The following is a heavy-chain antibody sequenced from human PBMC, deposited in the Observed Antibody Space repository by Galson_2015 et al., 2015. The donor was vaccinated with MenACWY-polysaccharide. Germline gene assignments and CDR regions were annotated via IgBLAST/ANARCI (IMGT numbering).Heavy chain of an antibody. V-gene: IGHV3-23*01. D-gene: IGHD6-13*01. CDR3: AKVGPRSSWAMGLDY. J-gene: IGHJ4*02. CDR2: SGSGGGL. CDR1: GFSFSTYG. Sequence: SLRLSCAASGFSFSTYGMTWVRQAPGRGLEWVSGSGSGGGLYYADSVKGRFTVSRDNSKNTLYLQMNNLRAEDTAVYYCAKVGPRSSWAMGLDYWGQGTLVTVSS.